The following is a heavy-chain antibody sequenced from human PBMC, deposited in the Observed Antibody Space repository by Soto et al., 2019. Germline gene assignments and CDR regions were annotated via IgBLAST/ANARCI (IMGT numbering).Heavy chain of an antibody. CDR2: INWNGGST. CDR3: ARERRGVILYAFDI. J-gene: IGHJ3*02. CDR1: GFTFDDYG. V-gene: IGHV3-20*04. Sequence: SVGSLRLSCAASGFTFDDYGMSWVRQAPGKGLEWVSGINWNGGSTGYADSVKGRFTISRDNAKNSLYLQMNSLRAEDTALYYCARERRGVILYAFDIWGQGTMVTVSS.